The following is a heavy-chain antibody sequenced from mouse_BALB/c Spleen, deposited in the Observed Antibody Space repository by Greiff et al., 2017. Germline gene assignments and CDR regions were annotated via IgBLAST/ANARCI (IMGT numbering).Heavy chain of an antibody. CDR3: ARGGFHFDY. CDR2: IYPGSGST. CDR1: GYNFTSYW. J-gene: IGHJ2*01. V-gene: IGHV1-55*01. Sequence: VQLQQPGAELVKPGTSVKLSCKASGYNFTSYWINWVKLRPGQGLEWIGDIYPGSGSTNYNEKFKSKATLTVDTSSSTAYMQLSSLASEDSALYYCARGGFHFDYWGQGTTLTVSS.